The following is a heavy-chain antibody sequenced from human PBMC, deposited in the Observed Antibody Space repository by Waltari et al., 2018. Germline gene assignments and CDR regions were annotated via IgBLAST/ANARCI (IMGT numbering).Heavy chain of an antibody. CDR2: IYHSGST. CDR3: AREGGPLFY. CDR1: GGSFSAYY. V-gene: IGHV4-34*01. Sequence: QVQLQQWGAGLLKPSETLSLTCAVYGGSFSAYYWSWVRQSSGKGLEWIGSIYHSGSTYYNPSLKSRVTISVDTSKNQFSLKLSSVTAADTAVYYCAREGGPLFYWGQGTLVTVSS. J-gene: IGHJ4*02. D-gene: IGHD2-15*01.